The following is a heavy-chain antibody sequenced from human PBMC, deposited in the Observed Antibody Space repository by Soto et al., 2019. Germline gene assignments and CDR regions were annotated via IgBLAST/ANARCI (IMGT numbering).Heavy chain of an antibody. CDR2: IKSKTDGGTT. CDR3: TGKANGY. V-gene: IGHV3-15*01. D-gene: IGHD1-26*01. CDR1: GITFSNAW. J-gene: IGHJ4*02. Sequence: EVQLVESGGGLVNPGGSLRLSCVASGITFSNAWMSWARQAPGKGLEWVGRIKSKTDGGTTDYAAPVKGRFTISRDDSKNILYLQMNSLKTEDTAVYYCTGKANGYWGQGTLVTVSS.